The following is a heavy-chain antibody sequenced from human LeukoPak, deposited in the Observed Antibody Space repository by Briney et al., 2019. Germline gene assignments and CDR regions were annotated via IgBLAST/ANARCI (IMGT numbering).Heavy chain of an antibody. V-gene: IGHV1-69*05. CDR2: IIPIFGTA. CDR1: GGTFSSYA. CDR3: ARVAGARLYSSGPTI. Sequence: ASVKVSCKASGGTFSSYAISWVRQAPGQGLEWMGGIIPIFGTANYAQKFQGRVTITTDESTSTAYMELSSLRSEDTAVYYCARVAGARLYSSGPTIWGQGTLVTVSS. D-gene: IGHD6-19*01. J-gene: IGHJ4*02.